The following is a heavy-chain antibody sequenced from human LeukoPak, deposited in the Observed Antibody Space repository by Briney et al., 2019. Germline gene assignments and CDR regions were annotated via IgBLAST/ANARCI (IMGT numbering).Heavy chain of an antibody. V-gene: IGHV4-59*01. CDR1: GGSISSYY. D-gene: IGHD5-12*01. Sequence: SETLSLTCTVSGGSISSYYWSWIRQPAGKGLEWIGYIYYSGSTNYNPSLKSRVTISVDTSKNQFSLKLSSVTAADTAVYYCARGSRGSHFDYWGQGTLVTVSS. J-gene: IGHJ4*02. CDR3: ARGSRGSHFDY. CDR2: IYYSGST.